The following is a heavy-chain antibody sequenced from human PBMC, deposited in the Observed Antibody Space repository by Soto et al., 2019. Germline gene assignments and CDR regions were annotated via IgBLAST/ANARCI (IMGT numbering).Heavy chain of an antibody. D-gene: IGHD3-10*01. Sequence: QVQLVESGGGVVQPGRSLRLSCAASGFTFSSYGMHWVRQAPGKGLEWVAVIWYDGSNKYYADSVKGRFTISRDNSKNTLYLQMNSLRAEGTALYYCAREGWGSGFMDVWGKGTTVTVSS. CDR2: IWYDGSNK. CDR1: GFTFSSYG. J-gene: IGHJ6*03. V-gene: IGHV3-33*01. CDR3: AREGWGSGFMDV.